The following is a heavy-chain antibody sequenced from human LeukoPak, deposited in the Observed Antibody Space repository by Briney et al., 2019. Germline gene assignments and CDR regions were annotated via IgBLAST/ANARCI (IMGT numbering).Heavy chain of an antibody. CDR1: ELTFSTYW. CDR3: VTGHYDSRMYFDL. D-gene: IGHD3-16*01. Sequence: GGSLRLSCTASELTFSTYWIHWVRQAPGKGLVWVSQIKFDGSLASYADSVKGRFTISRDNAKNTLYLQMNSLGIEDTAVYYCVTGHYDSRMYFDLWGRGTLVTVSS. J-gene: IGHJ2*01. V-gene: IGHV3-74*01. CDR2: IKFDGSLA.